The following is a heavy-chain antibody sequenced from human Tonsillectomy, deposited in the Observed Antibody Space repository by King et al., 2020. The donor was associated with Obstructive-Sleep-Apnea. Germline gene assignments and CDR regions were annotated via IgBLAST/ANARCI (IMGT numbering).Heavy chain of an antibody. CDR2: ISGSGGST. D-gene: IGHD5-12*01. V-gene: IGHV3-23*04. J-gene: IGHJ4*02. CDR3: AKGSLATGDN. CDR1: GFTFSNFA. Sequence: VQLVESGGGLVQPGGSLILSCAASGFTFSNFAMTWVRQAPGKGLEWGSTISGSGGSTYYADSVKGRFTISRDNSKNTLYLQMNSLRVEDTAVYYCAKGSLATGDNWGQGTLVTVSS.